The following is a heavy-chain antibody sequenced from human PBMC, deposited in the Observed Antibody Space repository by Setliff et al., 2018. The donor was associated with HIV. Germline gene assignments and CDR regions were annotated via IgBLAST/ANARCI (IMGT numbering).Heavy chain of an antibody. J-gene: IGHJ5*01. V-gene: IGHV4-39*01. CDR3: ARTTYSGSYFNDS. D-gene: IGHD1-26*01. CDR1: GGPISSSSYY. Sequence: PSETLSLTCTVSGGPISSSSYYWGWIRQPPGKGLEWIGNIYYSGTTYDNPSLKSRVTISVDTPKNQFSLKLSSVTAADTAVYYCARTTYSGSYFNDSWGQGTRVTVSS. CDR2: IYYSGTT.